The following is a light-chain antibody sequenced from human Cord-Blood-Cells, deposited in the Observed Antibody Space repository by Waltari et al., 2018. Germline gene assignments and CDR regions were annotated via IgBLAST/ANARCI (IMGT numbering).Light chain of an antibody. CDR3: QQRSNWLT. CDR1: QSVSSY. J-gene: IGKJ4*01. V-gene: IGKV3-11*01. CDR2: DAS. Sequence: EIVLTQSTATLSMSPGERATLSCRASQSVSSYLAWYQQKPGHAPRLLIYDASNRATGIPARLSGSGSGTDFTLTISSLEPEDFAVYYCQQRSNWLTFGGGTKVEIK.